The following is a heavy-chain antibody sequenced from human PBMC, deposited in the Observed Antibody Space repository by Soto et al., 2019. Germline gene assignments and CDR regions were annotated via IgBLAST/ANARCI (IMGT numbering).Heavy chain of an antibody. J-gene: IGHJ4*02. V-gene: IGHV4-31*03. CDR1: GGSISSGGYY. CDR2: IYYSGST. CDR3: ARAWGGYFDF. D-gene: IGHD3-16*01. Sequence: QVQLQESGPGLVKPSQTLSLTCTVSGGSISSGGYYWSWIRQHPGKGLECIGYIYYSGSTYYNPSLXSXVXIXMDTSKNQFSLKLSSVTAADTAVYYCARAWGGYFDFWGQGTLVTVSS.